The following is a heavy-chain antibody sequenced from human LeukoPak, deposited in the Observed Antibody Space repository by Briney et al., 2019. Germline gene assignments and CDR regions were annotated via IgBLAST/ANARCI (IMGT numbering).Heavy chain of an antibody. J-gene: IGHJ6*02. CDR1: GFTFSSYA. Sequence: GGSLRLSCAASGFTFSSYAMSWVRQAPGKGLEWVSAISGSGGSTYYADSVKGRFTISRDNSKNTPYLQMNSLRAEDTAVYYCAKVRANYDILTGYSYYGMDVWGQGTTVTVSS. CDR3: AKVRANYDILTGYSYYGMDV. D-gene: IGHD3-9*01. CDR2: ISGSGGST. V-gene: IGHV3-23*01.